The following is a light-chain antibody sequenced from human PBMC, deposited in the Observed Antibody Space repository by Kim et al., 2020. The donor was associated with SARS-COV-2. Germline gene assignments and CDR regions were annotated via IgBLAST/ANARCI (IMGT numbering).Light chain of an antibody. CDR1: SLRSYY. CDR3: NSRDSNDNVV. Sequence: VALGQKVRITCQGDSLRSYYPTCYQQKPGQAPIVVIYGKNNRPSGIPDRFSGSSSGNTASLTITGTQAGDEADYYCNSRDSNDNVVFGGGTKLTVL. V-gene: IGLV3-19*01. CDR2: GKN. J-gene: IGLJ2*01.